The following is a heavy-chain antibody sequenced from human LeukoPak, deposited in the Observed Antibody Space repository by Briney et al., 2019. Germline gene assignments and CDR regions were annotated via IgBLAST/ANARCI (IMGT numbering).Heavy chain of an antibody. J-gene: IGHJ4*02. V-gene: IGHV3-9*01. CDR1: GFTFDDYA. CDR3: ARETAVAGMAVSDY. D-gene: IGHD6-19*01. Sequence: PGRSLRLSCAASGFTFDDYAMHWVRQAPGKGLEWVSGISWNSGSIGYADSVKGRFTISRDNAKNSLYLQMNSLRAEDTALYYCARETAVAGMAVSDYWGQGTLVTVSS. CDR2: ISWNSGSI.